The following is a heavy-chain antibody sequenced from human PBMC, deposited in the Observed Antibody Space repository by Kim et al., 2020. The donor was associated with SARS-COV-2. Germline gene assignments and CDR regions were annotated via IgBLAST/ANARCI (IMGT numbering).Heavy chain of an antibody. CDR3: AKGGLFYSGSGPSHFDY. CDR1: GFTFSNYA. CDR2: ITNSGAYT. D-gene: IGHD3-10*01. Sequence: GGSLRLSCAASGFTFSNYAMSWVRQAPGQGLEWVSSITNSGAYTYHADSVKGRSTISRDNSKNTLYLQLNSLRGDDTAVYYCAKGGLFYSGSGPSHFDYCGLGTLVTVSS. J-gene: IGHJ4*02. V-gene: IGHV3-23*01.